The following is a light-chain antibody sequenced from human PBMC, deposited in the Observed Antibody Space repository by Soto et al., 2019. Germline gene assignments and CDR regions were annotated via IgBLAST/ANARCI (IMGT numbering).Light chain of an antibody. Sequence: EIVLTQSPATLFLSPGERATLSCRASRSLNSYLAWFQQKPGQAPRLLIYDASNRAADIPARFSGSGSGTDFTLTISSLEPADFAVYYCQQRRDWPLTFGEGTKVEIK. CDR1: RSLNSY. CDR2: DAS. J-gene: IGKJ4*01. V-gene: IGKV3-11*01. CDR3: QQRRDWPLT.